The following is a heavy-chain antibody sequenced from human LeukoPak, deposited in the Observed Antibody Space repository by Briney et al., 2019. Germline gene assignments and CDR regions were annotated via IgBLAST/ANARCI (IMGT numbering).Heavy chain of an antibody. CDR1: GGSISSYY. D-gene: IGHD6-19*01. V-gene: IGHV4-59*01. CDR3: ARDGEYSSGWYRRGAFDI. Sequence: MASETLSLTCTVSGGSISSYYWSWIRQPPGKGLEWIGYIYYSGSTNYNPSLKSRVTISVDTSKNQFSLKLSPVTAADTAVYYCARDGEYSSGWYRRGAFDIWGQGTMVTVSS. CDR2: IYYSGST. J-gene: IGHJ3*02.